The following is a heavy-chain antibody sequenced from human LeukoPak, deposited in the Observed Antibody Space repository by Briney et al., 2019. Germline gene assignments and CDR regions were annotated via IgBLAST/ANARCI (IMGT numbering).Heavy chain of an antibody. V-gene: IGHV3-30-3*01. CDR3: AREVRVEMATIDVFDY. CDR1: GFTFSSYA. Sequence: GGSLRLSCAASGFTFSSYAMHWVRQAPGKGLEWVAVISYDGSNKYYADSVKGRFTISRDNAKNSLYLQMNSLRAEDTAVYYCAREVRVEMATIDVFDYWGQGTLVTVSS. D-gene: IGHD5-24*01. CDR2: ISYDGSNK. J-gene: IGHJ4*02.